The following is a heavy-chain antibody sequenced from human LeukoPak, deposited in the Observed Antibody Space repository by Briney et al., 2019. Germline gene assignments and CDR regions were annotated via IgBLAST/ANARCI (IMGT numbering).Heavy chain of an antibody. Sequence: GGSLRLTCAASGFTVTNYYMTWVGQAPGKGLEWVSVIYSGGDTFHADSVKGRFTLSRDNSKNILYLQMNSLRAEDTAVYYCTRDPDGWGQGTLVTVSS. V-gene: IGHV3-66*01. CDR3: TRDPDG. CDR2: IYSGGDT. J-gene: IGHJ4*02. CDR1: GFTVTNYY.